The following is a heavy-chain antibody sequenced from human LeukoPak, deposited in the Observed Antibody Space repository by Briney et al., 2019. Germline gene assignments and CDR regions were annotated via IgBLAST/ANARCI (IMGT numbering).Heavy chain of an antibody. V-gene: IGHV3-30*02. CDR3: AKEGRRYCSGGSCYSNDY. CDR2: IWYDGSNK. J-gene: IGHJ4*02. D-gene: IGHD2-15*01. Sequence: QPGGSLRLSCAASGFTFSSYGIHWVRQAPGKGLEWVAVIWYDGSNKYYADSVKGRFTISRDNSKNTLYLQMNSLRAEDTAVYYCAKEGRRYCSGGSCYSNDYWGQGTLVTVSS. CDR1: GFTFSSYG.